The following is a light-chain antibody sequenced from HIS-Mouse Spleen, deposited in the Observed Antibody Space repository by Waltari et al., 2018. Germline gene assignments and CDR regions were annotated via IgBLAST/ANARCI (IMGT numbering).Light chain of an antibody. J-gene: IGLJ2*01. CDR1: SSDVGGYNY. V-gene: IGLV2-14*03. CDR3: SSYTSSSTEV. CDR2: DGS. Sequence: QSALTQPASVSGSPGQSITISCTGTSSDVGGYNYVSWYQQHPGKAPKHMIYDGSIRPSGGSHRFSGSKSGNTASLTISGLQAVDEADYYCSSYTSSSTEVFGRGTKLTVL.